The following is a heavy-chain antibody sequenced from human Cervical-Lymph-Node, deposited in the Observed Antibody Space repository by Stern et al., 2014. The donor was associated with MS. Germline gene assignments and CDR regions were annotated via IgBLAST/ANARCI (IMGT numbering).Heavy chain of an antibody. D-gene: IGHD6-19*01. CDR1: GFKFDDYV. J-gene: IGHJ5*02. CDR2: ISSTSGKI. Sequence: EVQLVESGGGLVQSGRSLRLSCVGSGFKFDDYVMHWVRQAPGKGLEWVSSISSTSGKIDYGDSMKGRFTISRDNAKNSLYLQMNSLRVEDTAFYYCAKEISAAYSSGWFEGIGLDPWGQGTLVTVSS. CDR3: AKEISAAYSSGWFEGIGLDP. V-gene: IGHV3-9*01.